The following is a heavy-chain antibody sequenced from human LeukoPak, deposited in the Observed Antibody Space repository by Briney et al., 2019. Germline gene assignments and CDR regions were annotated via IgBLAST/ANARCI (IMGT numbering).Heavy chain of an antibody. J-gene: IGHJ6*02. Sequence: PGGSLRLSCAASGFTFSSYAMHWVRQAPGKGLKWVAVISYDGSKKYYADSVKGRFTISRDNSKNTLYLQMNSLRAEDTAVYYCARDESGPEWLLPSWSHYYYYYGMDVWGQGTTVTVSS. CDR1: GFTFSSYA. CDR3: ARDESGPEWLLPSWSHYYYYYGMDV. V-gene: IGHV3-30-3*01. D-gene: IGHD3-3*01. CDR2: ISYDGSKK.